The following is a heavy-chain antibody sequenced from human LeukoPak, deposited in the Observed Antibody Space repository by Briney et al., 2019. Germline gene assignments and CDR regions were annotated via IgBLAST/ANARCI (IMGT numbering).Heavy chain of an antibody. D-gene: IGHD6-19*01. CDR2: IKQDGSEK. Sequence: GGSLRLSCAASGFTFSSYWMNWVRQAPGKGLEWVANIKQDGSEKYYVDSEKGRFTISRDNAKNSLYLQMNSLRAEDTTVYYCARVSSLAVAGFSDYWGQGILVSVSS. V-gene: IGHV3-7*01. CDR3: ARVSSLAVAGFSDY. J-gene: IGHJ4*02. CDR1: GFTFSSYW.